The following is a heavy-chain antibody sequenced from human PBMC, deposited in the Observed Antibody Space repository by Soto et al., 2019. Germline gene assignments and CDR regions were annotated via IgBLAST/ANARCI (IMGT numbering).Heavy chain of an antibody. J-gene: IGHJ4*02. Sequence: LRLSCAASGFTFSISEMSWVRQAPGKGLEWVSFISNTGNTIYYADSVKGRFTISRDNARNSLYLQMNSLRAEDTAVYYCARGVEMATLAVRYYFDFWGQGTLVTVSS. CDR1: GFTFSISE. CDR2: ISNTGNTI. D-gene: IGHD5-12*01. V-gene: IGHV3-48*03. CDR3: ARGVEMATLAVRYYFDF.